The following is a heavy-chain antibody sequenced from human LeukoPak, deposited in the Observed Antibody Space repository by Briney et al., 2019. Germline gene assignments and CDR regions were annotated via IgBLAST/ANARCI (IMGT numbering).Heavy chain of an antibody. J-gene: IGHJ4*02. CDR1: GDSISSSGCY. CDR2: IYYSGST. D-gene: IGHD2-15*01. CDR3: ARLGVVVAATQIDY. Sequence: PETLSLTCTVSGDSISSSGCYWGWIRRPPGKGLEWIGSIYYSGSTYYNPSLKSRVTISVDTSKNQFSLKLSSVTAADTAVYYCARLGVVVAATQIDYWGQEALGAVSS. V-gene: IGHV4-39*01.